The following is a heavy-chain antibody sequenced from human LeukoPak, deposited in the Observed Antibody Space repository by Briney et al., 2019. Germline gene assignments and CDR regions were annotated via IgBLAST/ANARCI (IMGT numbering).Heavy chain of an antibody. CDR2: IKGDGIST. D-gene: IGHD3-3*01. V-gene: IGHV3-74*01. CDR1: GFDFSSNW. CDR3: AKDHYWSIDY. Sequence: PGGSLRLSCAASGFDFSSNWMHWVRHAPGQGLVWLSRIKGDGISTNYADSVKGRFTISRDIAKNTLHLQMNSLRAEDTGVYYCAKDHYWSIDYWGRGTLVTVSS. J-gene: IGHJ4*02.